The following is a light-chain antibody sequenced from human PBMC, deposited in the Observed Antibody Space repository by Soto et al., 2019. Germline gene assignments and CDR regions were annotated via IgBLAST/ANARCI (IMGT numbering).Light chain of an antibody. Sequence: QTVVTQEPSFSVSPGGTVTLTCGLSSGSVSTSYYPSWYQQTPGQAPRTLIYSTDTRSSGVPDRFSGSILGNKAALTITGAQADDESSYYCVLYMPSGIVVFGGGTKVTVL. CDR2: STD. J-gene: IGLJ3*02. CDR1: SGSVSTSYY. V-gene: IGLV8-61*01. CDR3: VLYMPSGIVV.